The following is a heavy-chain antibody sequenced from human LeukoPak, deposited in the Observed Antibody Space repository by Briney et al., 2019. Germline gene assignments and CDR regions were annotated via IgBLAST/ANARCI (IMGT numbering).Heavy chain of an antibody. CDR3: AKDIVIVPEAPWYFDY. CDR2: INPNSGGT. Sequence: GASVKVSCKASGYTFTSYAMNWVRQAPGQGLEWMGWINPNSGGTNYAQKFQGRVTMTSDTSISTAYMELSRLRSDDTAVYYCAKDIVIVPEAPWYFDYWGQGTLVTVSS. D-gene: IGHD2-2*01. V-gene: IGHV1-2*02. CDR1: GYTFTSYA. J-gene: IGHJ4*02.